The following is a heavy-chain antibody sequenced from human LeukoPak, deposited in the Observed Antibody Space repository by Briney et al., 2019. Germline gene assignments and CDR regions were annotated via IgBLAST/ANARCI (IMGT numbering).Heavy chain of an antibody. D-gene: IGHD3-10*01. Sequence: ASVKVSCKASGYTFTGYSMLWVRQAPGQGLEWMGWINPNSGGTNHAQKFQGRVTMTRDTSISTAYMELSRLRSDDTAVYYCARDRPLDADDYYGFYFFDYWGQGTLVTVSS. V-gene: IGHV1-2*02. CDR1: GYTFTGYS. CDR3: ARDRPLDADDYYGFYFFDY. J-gene: IGHJ4*02. CDR2: INPNSGGT.